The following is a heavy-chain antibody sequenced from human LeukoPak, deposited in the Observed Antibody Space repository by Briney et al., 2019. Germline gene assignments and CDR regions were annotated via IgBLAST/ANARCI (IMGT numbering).Heavy chain of an antibody. Sequence: SETLSLTCTVSGGSISSYYWSWIRQPPGKGLEWIGYIYYSGSTNYNPSLKSRVTISVDTSKNQFSLKLSSVTAEDTAVYYCARAHPPGWFGELVINWFDPWGQGTLVTVSS. J-gene: IGHJ5*02. CDR3: ARAHPPGWFGELVINWFDP. CDR1: GGSISSYY. CDR2: IYYSGST. V-gene: IGHV4-59*01. D-gene: IGHD3-10*01.